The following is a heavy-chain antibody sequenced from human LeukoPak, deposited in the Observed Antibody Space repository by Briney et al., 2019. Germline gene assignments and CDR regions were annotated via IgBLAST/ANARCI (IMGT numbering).Heavy chain of an antibody. CDR2: IYTDGSVA. J-gene: IGHJ4*02. CDR1: GFTFSSYW. CDR3: ARDLNQGSDD. V-gene: IGHV3-74*03. D-gene: IGHD1-14*01. Sequence: GGSLRLSCAGSGFTFSSYWRHWVRPAPGKGLVWVSTIYTDGSVAQNADSVKGRFIISRDNATHTLSLPMNTLRVEDAAVYYCARDLNQGSDDWGQGTLVTVSS.